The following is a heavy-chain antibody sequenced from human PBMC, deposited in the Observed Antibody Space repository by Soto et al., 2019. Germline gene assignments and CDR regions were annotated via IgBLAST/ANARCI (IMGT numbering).Heavy chain of an antibody. Sequence: QVQLVQSGAEVKKPGSSVKVSCKASGGTFSSYTISWVRQAPGQGLEWMGRIIPILGIANYAQKFQGRVTITADKSKSTAYMELSSLRSEDTDVYYGPRSRSFLEWLINPTHYWGKGTLVTVSS. V-gene: IGHV1-69*02. CDR1: GGTFSSYT. CDR3: PRSRSFLEWLINPTHY. J-gene: IGHJ4*02. CDR2: IIPILGIA. D-gene: IGHD3-3*01.